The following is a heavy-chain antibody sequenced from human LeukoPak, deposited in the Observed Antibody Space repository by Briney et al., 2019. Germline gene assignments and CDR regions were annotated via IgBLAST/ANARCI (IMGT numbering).Heavy chain of an antibody. J-gene: IGHJ5*02. CDR3: AKDRLVATISGSNWFDP. D-gene: IGHD5-12*01. Sequence: GGSLRLSCAASGFTFSSYGMSWVRQAPGKGLEWVSAISGSGGSTYYADSVKGRFTISRDNSKNTLYLQMNSLRAEDTAVHYCAKDRLVATISGSNWFDPWGQGTLVTVSS. V-gene: IGHV3-23*01. CDR1: GFTFSSYG. CDR2: ISGSGGST.